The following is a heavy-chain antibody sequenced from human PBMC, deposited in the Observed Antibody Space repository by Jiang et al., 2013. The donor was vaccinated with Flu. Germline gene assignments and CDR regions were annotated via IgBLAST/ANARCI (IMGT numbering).Heavy chain of an antibody. CDR1: GFIFNRYS. J-gene: IGHJ4*02. Sequence: RLSCAASGFIFNRYSMNWVRQAPGKGLEWLSYIISGSTTIYYADSVKGRFTISRDDAKNSLYLQMNSLRAEDTAVYYCVSSILAAALFDYWGQGALVTVSS. CDR2: IISGSTTI. D-gene: IGHD6-13*01. CDR3: VSSILAAALFDY. V-gene: IGHV3-48*01.